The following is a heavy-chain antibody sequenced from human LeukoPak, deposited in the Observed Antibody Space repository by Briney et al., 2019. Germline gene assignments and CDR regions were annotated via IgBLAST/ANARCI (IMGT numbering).Heavy chain of an antibody. J-gene: IGHJ4*02. V-gene: IGHV4-59*01. CDR1: GASISSYY. Sequence: SETLSLTCTVSGASISSYYWSWMRQPPGKGLEWVGYISYSGSSNYNPSLKSRVAISVDMSKNQFSLKLSSVTAADTAVYYCARYPFDGYNYYFDYWGQGTMVTVSS. CDR3: ARYPFDGYNYYFDY. D-gene: IGHD5-24*01. CDR2: ISYSGSS.